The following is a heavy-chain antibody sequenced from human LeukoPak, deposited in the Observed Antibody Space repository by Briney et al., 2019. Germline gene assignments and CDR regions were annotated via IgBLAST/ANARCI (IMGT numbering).Heavy chain of an antibody. D-gene: IGHD6-19*01. V-gene: IGHV3-23*01. CDR2: ISGSGGST. CDR1: GFTFSSYA. CDR3: AKPGIAVAGISNWFDP. J-gene: IGHJ5*02. Sequence: GGSPRLSCAASGFTFSSYAMSWVRQAPGKGLEWVSAISGSGGSTYYADSVKGRFTISRDNSKNTLYLQMNSLRAEDTAVYYCAKPGIAVAGISNWFDPWGQGTLVTVSS.